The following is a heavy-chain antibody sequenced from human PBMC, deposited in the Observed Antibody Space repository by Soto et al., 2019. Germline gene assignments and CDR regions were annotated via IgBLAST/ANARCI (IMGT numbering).Heavy chain of an antibody. Sequence: ASVKVSCKVSGYPLTELSMHCVRQAPGKGLEWVGGFDPEDGETIYAQKFQGRVTMTEDTYTDTTDMELSRLRSEDAAVYHCATAHIVGATRAWFDPGAQGTLVTVSS. CDR3: ATAHIVGATRAWFDP. CDR1: GYPLTELS. V-gene: IGHV1-24*01. CDR2: FDPEDGET. J-gene: IGHJ5*02. D-gene: IGHD1-26*01.